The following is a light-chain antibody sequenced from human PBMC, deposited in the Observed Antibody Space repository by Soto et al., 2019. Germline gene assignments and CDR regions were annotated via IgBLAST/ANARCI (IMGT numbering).Light chain of an antibody. CDR2: GAS. J-gene: IGKJ1*01. Sequence: DIQMTQSPSSVSASVEDRVTITCRASQDITSRLAWYQQKPGKAPNLLISGASSLLSGVPSRFSGSGSGTDFTLTISSLQPEDFATYYCQHADGFPWTFGQGTKVEI. CDR3: QHADGFPWT. CDR1: QDITSR. V-gene: IGKV1-12*01.